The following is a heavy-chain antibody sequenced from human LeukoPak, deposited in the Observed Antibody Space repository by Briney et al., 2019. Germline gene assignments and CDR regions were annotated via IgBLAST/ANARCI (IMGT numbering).Heavy chain of an antibody. Sequence: SETLSLTCAVYGGSFSGYYWSWIRQPPGKGLEWIGEINHSGSTNYNPSLKSRVTISVDTSKNQFSLKLSSVTAADTAVYYCARTVGIVAMIRDPGGWFDPWGQGTLVTVSS. D-gene: IGHD5-12*01. V-gene: IGHV4-34*01. J-gene: IGHJ5*02. CDR2: INHSGST. CDR1: GGSFSGYY. CDR3: ARTVGIVAMIRDPGGWFDP.